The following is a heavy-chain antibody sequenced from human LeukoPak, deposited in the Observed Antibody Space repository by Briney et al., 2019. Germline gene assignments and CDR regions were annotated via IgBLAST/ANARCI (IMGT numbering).Heavy chain of an antibody. CDR1: GGSISSYY. Sequence: SETLSLTCTVSGGSISSYYWSWIRQPAGKGLEWIGRIYTSGSTNYNPSLKSRVTMSVDTSKNQFSLKLSSVTAADTAVYYCARERYYYDSSGYLYYFDYWGQGTLVTVSS. D-gene: IGHD3-22*01. CDR2: IYTSGST. V-gene: IGHV4-4*07. CDR3: ARERYYYDSSGYLYYFDY. J-gene: IGHJ4*02.